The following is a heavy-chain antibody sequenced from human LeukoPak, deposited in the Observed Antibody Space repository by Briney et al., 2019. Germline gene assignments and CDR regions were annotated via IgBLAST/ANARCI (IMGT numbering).Heavy chain of an antibody. CDR1: GFTFSSYS. D-gene: IGHD4-11*01. V-gene: IGHV3-48*01. CDR3: ASKVTTVFDY. CDR2: ISSSSGTI. J-gene: IGHJ4*02. Sequence: GGSLRLSCAASGFTFSSYSMNWVRQAPGKGLEWVSYISSSSGTIYYADSVKGRFTISRDNAKDSLYLQMNSLRAEDTAVYYCASKVTTVFDYWGQGTLVTVSS.